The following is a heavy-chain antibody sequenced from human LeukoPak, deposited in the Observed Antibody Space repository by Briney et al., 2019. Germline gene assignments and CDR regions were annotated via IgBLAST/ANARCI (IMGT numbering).Heavy chain of an antibody. Sequence: PGGPLRLSCAASGFIFSTYRMSWVRQAPGKGLEWVANIKQDGSEKYYVDSVKGRFTISRDNAKNSLYLQMNSLRVEDTAVYFCARAWSYSNGWYNYWGQGTLVTVSS. D-gene: IGHD6-19*01. CDR1: GFIFSTYR. V-gene: IGHV3-7*04. J-gene: IGHJ4*02. CDR2: IKQDGSEK. CDR3: ARAWSYSNGWYNY.